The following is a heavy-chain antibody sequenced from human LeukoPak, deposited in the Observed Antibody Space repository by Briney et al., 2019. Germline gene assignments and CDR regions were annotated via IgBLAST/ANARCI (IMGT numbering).Heavy chain of an antibody. Sequence: ASVKVSCKASGYTFTNYGISWVRQAPGQGLEWMGRISAYNGNTDYAQKLQGRVTMTTDTSTTTAYMELRSLRSEDTAVYHCARNPGYSSGWYDWGQGTLVTVSS. CDR3: ARNPGYSSGWYD. V-gene: IGHV1-18*01. J-gene: IGHJ4*02. CDR1: GYTFTNYG. CDR2: ISAYNGNT. D-gene: IGHD6-19*01.